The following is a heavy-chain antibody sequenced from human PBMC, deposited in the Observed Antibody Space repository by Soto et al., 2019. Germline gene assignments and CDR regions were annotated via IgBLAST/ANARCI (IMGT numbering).Heavy chain of an antibody. D-gene: IGHD3-10*01. CDR3: ARERAYFYGTAGYSGD. V-gene: IGHV5-51*01. Sequence: ESLKISCKGSGYSFTSYGIGWVRQMPGKGLEWMGIIYPGDSDTRYSPSFQGQVTISADKSINTAYLQWSSLKASDTAMYYCARERAYFYGTAGYSGDWGQGTLVTVSS. CDR1: GYSFTSYG. J-gene: IGHJ4*02. CDR2: IYPGDSDT.